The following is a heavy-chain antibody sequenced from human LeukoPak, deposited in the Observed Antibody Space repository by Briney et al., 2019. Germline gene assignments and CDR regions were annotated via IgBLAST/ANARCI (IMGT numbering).Heavy chain of an antibody. CDR3: ARDTRGYTYADASDI. CDR2: ISGSGGST. CDR1: GFTFSSYA. V-gene: IGHV3-23*01. D-gene: IGHD5-18*01. J-gene: IGHJ3*02. Sequence: GGSLRLSCAASGFTFSSYAMSWVRQAPGKGLEWVSAISGSGGSTYYADSVEGRFTISRDNSKNTLYLQMNSLRVEDTAMYYCARDTRGYTYADASDIWGQGTMVTVSS.